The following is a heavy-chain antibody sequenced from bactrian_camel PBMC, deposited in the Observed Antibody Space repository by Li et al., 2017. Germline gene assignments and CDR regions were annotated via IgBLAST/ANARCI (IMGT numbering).Heavy chain of an antibody. CDR3: AAGIMWCGLAQSEYDY. CDR2: IDTVGGST. V-gene: IGHV3S1*01. D-gene: IGHD3*01. Sequence: HVQLVESGGGSVQAGGSLRLSCAASGYTGGRMCLAWFRRVPGKEREGVARIDTVGGSTVYADSVKGRFTISQANAKSTVTLQMNFLIPEDTAMYYCAAGIMWCGLAQSEYDYWGQGTQVTVS. CDR1: GYTGGRMC. J-gene: IGHJ4*01.